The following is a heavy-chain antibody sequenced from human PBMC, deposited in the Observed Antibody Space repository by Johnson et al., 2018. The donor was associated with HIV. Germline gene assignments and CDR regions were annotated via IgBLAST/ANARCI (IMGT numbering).Heavy chain of an antibody. CDR3: ARDPSGSYAEVTPDARFDI. J-gene: IGHJ3*02. Sequence: VQLVESGGGLVKPGGSLRLYCAASGFTFSDYYMSWIRQAPGKGLEWVSYITSSGSSIYYADSVKGRFTISRDNAKNSLYLQMNSLRAEDTAVYYCARDPSGSYAEVTPDARFDIWGQGTMVTVSS. CDR2: ITSSGSSI. V-gene: IGHV3-11*04. D-gene: IGHD1-26*01. CDR1: GFTFSDYY.